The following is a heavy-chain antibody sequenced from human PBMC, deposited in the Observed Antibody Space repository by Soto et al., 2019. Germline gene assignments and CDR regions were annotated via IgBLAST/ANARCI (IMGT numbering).Heavy chain of an antibody. Sequence: QVQLVQSGAEVKTPGASVKVSCKASGYTFTSYDFNWVRQAPGQGLEWMGWISGYNGDTNYAQSIQGRVTMTRETSTSTAYMELGSLRSDDTAVYYCARQGGDYWGQGTLVTVSS. D-gene: IGHD2-15*01. CDR2: ISGYNGDT. CDR1: GYTFTSYD. J-gene: IGHJ4*02. V-gene: IGHV1-18*01. CDR3: ARQGGDY.